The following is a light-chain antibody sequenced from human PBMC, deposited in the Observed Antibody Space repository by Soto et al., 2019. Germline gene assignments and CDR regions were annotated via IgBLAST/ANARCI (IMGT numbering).Light chain of an antibody. CDR3: SSYTSSSTQV. Sequence: QSVLTQPASVSGAPGQSITISCTGTSSDVGGYNYVSWYQQHPGKAPKLMIYDVSNRPSGVSNRFSGSKSGNTVSLTISGLQAEDEADYYCSSYTSSSTQVFGGGTKVTVL. CDR1: SSDVGGYNY. CDR2: DVS. V-gene: IGLV2-14*01. J-gene: IGLJ2*01.